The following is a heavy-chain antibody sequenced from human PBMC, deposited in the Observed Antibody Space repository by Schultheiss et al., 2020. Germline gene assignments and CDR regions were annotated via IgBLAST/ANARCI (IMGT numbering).Heavy chain of an antibody. J-gene: IGHJ4*02. CDR2: IYWDDDK. V-gene: IGHV2-5*02. D-gene: IGHD6-6*01. Sequence: SGPTLVKPTQTLTLTCTFSGFSLSTSGVGVAWLRQPPGKALEWLAIIYWDDDKRYSPSLRSRLTITKDTSKNQVVLIVTDMDPVDTATYYCAHRSTSSTFDYWGQGTLVTVSS. CDR1: GFSLSTSGVG. CDR3: AHRSTSSTFDY.